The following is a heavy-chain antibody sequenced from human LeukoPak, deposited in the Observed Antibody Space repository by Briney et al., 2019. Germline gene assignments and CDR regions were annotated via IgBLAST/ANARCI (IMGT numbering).Heavy chain of an antibody. CDR3: AKGRTAEGYFDY. V-gene: IGHV3-23*01. D-gene: IGHD3-22*01. CDR1: GFTFSSYA. Sequence: PGGSLRLSCAASGFTFSSYAMSWVRQAPGKGLEWVSALSNIGGSTYYADSVKGRFTISRDNSKSTLYLQMNRLTAEDTAVYYCAKGRTAEGYFDYWGQGTLVTVSS. J-gene: IGHJ4*02. CDR2: LSNIGGST.